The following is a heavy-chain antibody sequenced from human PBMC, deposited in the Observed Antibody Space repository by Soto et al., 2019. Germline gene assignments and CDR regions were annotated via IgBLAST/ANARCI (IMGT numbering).Heavy chain of an antibody. CDR3: ARQFTMGSYYYYMDV. V-gene: IGHV4-39*01. CDR1: GGSISSSKNH. CDR2: IYYSGST. J-gene: IGHJ6*03. Sequence: QLQLQESGPGLVRPSETLSLTCSVSGGSISSSKNHWGWIRQAPGKGLEWIGTIYYSGSTYYNPSLKGRITISVEPSKNQFSLYLSSVTTADTAVYYCARQFTMGSYYYYMDVWGKGTTVTVSS.